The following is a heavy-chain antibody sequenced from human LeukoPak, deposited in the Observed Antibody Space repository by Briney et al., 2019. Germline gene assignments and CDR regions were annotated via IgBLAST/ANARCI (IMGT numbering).Heavy chain of an antibody. V-gene: IGHV1-8*03. CDR2: MNPNSGNT. CDR3: ARGARTNCGGDCYYTY. D-gene: IGHD2-21*02. CDR1: GYTFTGYY. J-gene: IGHJ4*02. Sequence: ASVKVSCKASGYTFTGYYMHWVRQATGQGLEWMGWMNPNSGNTGYAQKFQGRVTITRNTSISTAYMELSSLRSEDTAVYYCARGARTNCGGDCYYTYWGQGTLVTVSS.